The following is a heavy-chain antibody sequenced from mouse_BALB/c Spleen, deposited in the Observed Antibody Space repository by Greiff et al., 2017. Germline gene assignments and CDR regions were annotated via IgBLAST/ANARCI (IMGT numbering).Heavy chain of an antibody. CDR2: INPSNGRT. CDR1: GYTFTSYW. V-gene: IGHV1S81*02. J-gene: IGHJ1*01. D-gene: IGHD1-1*01. CDR3: ARFDYYGSHFDV. Sequence: QVQLQQPGAELVKPGASVKLSCKASGYTFTSYWMHWVKQRPGQGLEWIGEINPSNGRTNYNEKFKSKATLTVDKSSSTAYMQLSSLTSEDSAVYYCARFDYYGSHFDVWGAGTTVTVSS.